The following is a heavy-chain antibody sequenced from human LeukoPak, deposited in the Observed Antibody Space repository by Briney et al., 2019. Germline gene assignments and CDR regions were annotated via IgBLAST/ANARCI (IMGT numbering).Heavy chain of an antibody. CDR2: ISGYNGKT. CDR3: ARDGPNDFWSGLYYYYYMDV. Sequence: ASVKVSCKASGYTFNTYGITWVRQAPGQGLEWMGWISGYNGKTKYAQNLQDRVTMTTDTSTTTAYMELRSLRSDDTAVYYCARDGPNDFWSGLYYYYYMDVWGKGTTVTVSS. CDR1: GYTFNTYG. J-gene: IGHJ6*03. D-gene: IGHD3-3*01. V-gene: IGHV1-18*01.